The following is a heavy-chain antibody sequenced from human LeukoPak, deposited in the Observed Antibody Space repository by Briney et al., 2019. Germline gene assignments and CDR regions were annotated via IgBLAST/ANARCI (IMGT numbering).Heavy chain of an antibody. J-gene: IGHJ6*03. D-gene: IGHD3-10*01. CDR2: IIPILGST. CDR3: ARVHGGGAYYMDV. Sequence: SLKVSCKASGGTFTSYTISSVPQAPGQRLERMGRIIPILGSTNYAQKFQGRVTITADKSTSTAYMELSSLRSEDTAVYYCARVHGGGAYYMDVWGKGTTVTVSS. CDR1: GGTFTSYT. V-gene: IGHV1-69*08.